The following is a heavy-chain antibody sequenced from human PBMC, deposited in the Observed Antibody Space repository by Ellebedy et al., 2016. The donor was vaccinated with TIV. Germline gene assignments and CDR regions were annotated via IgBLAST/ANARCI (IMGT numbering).Heavy chain of an antibody. J-gene: IGHJ6*02. CDR2: IRQDGSK. V-gene: IGHV3-7*03. D-gene: IGHD4-17*01. Sequence: GGSLRLSCAVSGFSFSSYWMGWVRQAPGKGLEWVANIRQDGSKNYVDSVKGRFTISRDNAQNSLYLQMNSLRVEDTAVYFCARDGAYGDYAPGQYGMDVWGQGTTVIVS. CDR1: GFSFSSYW. CDR3: ARDGAYGDYAPGQYGMDV.